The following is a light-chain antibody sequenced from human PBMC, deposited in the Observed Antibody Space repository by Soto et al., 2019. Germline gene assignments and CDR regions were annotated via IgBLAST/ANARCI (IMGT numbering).Light chain of an antibody. CDR3: MQALQSLT. Sequence: DILVSQSPLSLPVTPGEPASISCRSSQSLLYNNTYNYVDWYVQKPGQSPQLLIYFGSNRAPGVPDRFSGSGSGTDFTLKINRVEAEDVGTYYCMQALQSLTFGQGTRLEIK. CDR2: FGS. J-gene: IGKJ5*01. V-gene: IGKV2-28*01. CDR1: QSLLYNNTYNY.